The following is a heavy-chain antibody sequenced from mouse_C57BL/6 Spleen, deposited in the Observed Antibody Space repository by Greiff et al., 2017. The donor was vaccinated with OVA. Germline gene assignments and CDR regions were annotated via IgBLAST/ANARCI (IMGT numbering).Heavy chain of an antibody. J-gene: IGHJ1*03. CDR3: ATTVVAEYFDV. V-gene: IGHV1-69*01. CDR1: GYTFTSYW. D-gene: IGHD1-1*01. CDR2: IDPSDSYT. Sequence: VKLQQPGAELVMPGASVKLSCKASGYTFTSYWMPWVKQRPGQGLEWIGEIDPSDSYTNYNQKFKGKSTLTVDKSSSTAYMQLSSLTSEDSAVYYCATTVVAEYFDVWGTGTTVTVSS.